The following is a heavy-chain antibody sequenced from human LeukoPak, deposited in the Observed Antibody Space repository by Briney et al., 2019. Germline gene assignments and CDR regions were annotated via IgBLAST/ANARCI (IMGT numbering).Heavy chain of an antibody. CDR1: GYTFTSYY. Sequence: VASVKVSCKASGYTFTSYYMHWVRQAPGQGLEWMGIINPSGGSTSYAQKFQGRVTMTRDTSTSTVYMELSSLRSEDTAVYYCARDNPYCSGGSCYHEYFQHWGQGTLVTVSS. V-gene: IGHV1-46*01. D-gene: IGHD2-15*01. J-gene: IGHJ1*01. CDR3: ARDNPYCSGGSCYHEYFQH. CDR2: INPSGGST.